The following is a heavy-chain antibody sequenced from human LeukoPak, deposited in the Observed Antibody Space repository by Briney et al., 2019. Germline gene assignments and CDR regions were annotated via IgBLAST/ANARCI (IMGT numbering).Heavy chain of an antibody. J-gene: IGHJ4*02. D-gene: IGHD6-13*01. CDR2: IYSGGST. Sequence: GGSLRLSCAASGFTLSSNYMSWVRQAPGKGLEWVSVIYSGGSTYYADSVKGRFTISRDDSKNTLYLQMNSLRAEDTAVYYCARDRSDSSSWYKEYYFDYWGQGTLVTVSS. CDR3: ARDRSDSSSWYKEYYFDY. CDR1: GFTLSSNY. V-gene: IGHV3-66*01.